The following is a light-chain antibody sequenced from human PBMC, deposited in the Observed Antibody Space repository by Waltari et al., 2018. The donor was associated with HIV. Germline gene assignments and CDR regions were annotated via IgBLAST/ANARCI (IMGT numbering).Light chain of an antibody. Sequence: QSILTQPPSVSAAPGEQVTISCSGSTSNIGKNPISWYQQVPGRAPQLVIYDDIKRTAAAPARFSAAKSGTSATLGITGLQTGDEANYYCGTWDSTLSVVVFGGGTKVTVL. J-gene: IGLJ2*01. CDR3: GTWDSTLSVVV. CDR2: DDI. V-gene: IGLV1-51*01. CDR1: TSNIGKNP.